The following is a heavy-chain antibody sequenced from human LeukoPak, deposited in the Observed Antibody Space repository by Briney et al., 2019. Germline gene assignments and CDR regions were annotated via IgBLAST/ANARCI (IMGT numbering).Heavy chain of an antibody. V-gene: IGHV3-30*03. D-gene: IGHD3-16*01. CDR1: GFTFSSYG. Sequence: GRSLRLSCAASGFTFSSYGMHWVRQAPGKGLEWVAVISYDGSNKYYADSVKGRFTVSRDNSKNTLYLQMNSLRAEDTAVYFCARDIRYLGEDSWGQGTLVTVSS. J-gene: IGHJ4*02. CDR3: ARDIRYLGEDS. CDR2: ISYDGSNK.